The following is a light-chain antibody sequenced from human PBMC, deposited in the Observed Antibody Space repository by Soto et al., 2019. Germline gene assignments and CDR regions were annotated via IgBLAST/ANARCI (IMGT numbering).Light chain of an antibody. CDR3: QQYNSYSGT. CDR2: KAS. Sequence: DIQMTQSPSTLSASVGDRVTITCRASQSISSWLAWYQQKPGKAPKLLIYKASSLESGVPSRFSGSGSGTEFTLTISSLQPDVFATYYCQQYNSYSGTFGQGTKVDIK. J-gene: IGKJ1*01. CDR1: QSISSW. V-gene: IGKV1-5*03.